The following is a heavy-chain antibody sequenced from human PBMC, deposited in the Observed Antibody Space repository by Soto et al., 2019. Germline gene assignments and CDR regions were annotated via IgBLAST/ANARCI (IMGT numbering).Heavy chain of an antibody. D-gene: IGHD1-26*01. CDR2: IYPGDSDT. Sequence: GVSMQISWNGSGYSFTSYWIGWVRQMPGKGLEWMGIIYPGDSDTRYSPSFPGQVTISADKSISTAYLQWSSLKASDTAMYNCARHPESWSYYYYYGMYVWGQGTTVTVDS. V-gene: IGHV5-51*01. CDR1: GYSFTSYW. J-gene: IGHJ6*01. CDR3: ARHPESWSYYYYYGMYV.